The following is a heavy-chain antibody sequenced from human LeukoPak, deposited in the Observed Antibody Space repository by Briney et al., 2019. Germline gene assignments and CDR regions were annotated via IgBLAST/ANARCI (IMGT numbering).Heavy chain of an antibody. CDR1: GYTFTTYY. Sequence: ASVKVSCKASGYTFTTYYMPWVRQAPGQGLEWMGIINPSGGTTGYAQKFQGRLTMTRDTSTTTVYMELSSLRSEDTAVYYCARVRVRGLRTNAFDIWGQGTMVTVSS. V-gene: IGHV1-46*01. D-gene: IGHD3-10*01. J-gene: IGHJ3*02. CDR3: ARVRVRGLRTNAFDI. CDR2: INPSGGTT.